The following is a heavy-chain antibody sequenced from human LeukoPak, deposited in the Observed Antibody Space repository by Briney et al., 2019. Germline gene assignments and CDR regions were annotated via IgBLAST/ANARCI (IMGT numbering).Heavy chain of an antibody. D-gene: IGHD3-10*02. CDR3: ARQAPRFGELWKAIDY. J-gene: IGHJ4*02. Sequence: RPSETLSLTCTVSGGSISSGGYYWSWIRQPPGKGLEWIGYIYHSGSTYYNPSLKSRVTISVDRSKNQFSLKLSSVTAADTAVYYCARQAPRFGELWKAIDYWGQGTLVTVSS. V-gene: IGHV4-30-2*01. CDR2: IYHSGST. CDR1: GGSISSGGYY.